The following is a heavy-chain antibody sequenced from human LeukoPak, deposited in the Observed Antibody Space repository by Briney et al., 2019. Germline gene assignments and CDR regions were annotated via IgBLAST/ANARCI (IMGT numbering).Heavy chain of an antibody. J-gene: IGHJ4*02. CDR1: GGSVSSDNYY. Sequence: SETLSLTCTVSGGSVSSDNYYWSWIRQPPGKGLEWNGYIYYSGSTNYNPSLKSRVSISVDTSKNQFSLKLSSVTAADTAVYYCAAQTTVVTQWGQGTLVTVSS. CDR3: AAQTTVVTQ. D-gene: IGHD4-23*01. V-gene: IGHV4-61*01. CDR2: IYYSGST.